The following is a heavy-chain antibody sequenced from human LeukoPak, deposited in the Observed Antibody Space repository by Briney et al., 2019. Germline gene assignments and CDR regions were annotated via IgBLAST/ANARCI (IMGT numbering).Heavy chain of an antibody. Sequence: ASVKVSCKASGYTFTNYGIIWVRQAPGQGLEWMGWTSAYNGDTNYAQKLQGRVTMTTDTSTSTAYMELRSLKSDDTAVFFCARILRIAAAGSLFYYYAMDVWGQGTTVTVSS. V-gene: IGHV1-18*01. CDR3: ARILRIAAAGSLFYYYAMDV. D-gene: IGHD6-13*01. J-gene: IGHJ6*02. CDR2: TSAYNGDT. CDR1: GYTFTNYG.